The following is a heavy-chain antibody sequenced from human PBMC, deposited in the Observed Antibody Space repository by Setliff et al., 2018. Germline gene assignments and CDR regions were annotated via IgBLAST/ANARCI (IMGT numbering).Heavy chain of an antibody. Sequence: PSETLSLTCTVSGGSISSYYWSWIRQPAGKGLEWIGHIYIGGSAHYNPSLKSRVTMSIDTSKNQFSLKLNSVTAADMAVYYCAREQWLDPPGYYYMDVRAKGTTVTVSS. CDR2: IYIGGSA. V-gene: IGHV4-4*07. J-gene: IGHJ6*03. CDR1: GGSISSYY. CDR3: AREQWLDPPGYYYMDV. D-gene: IGHD6-19*01.